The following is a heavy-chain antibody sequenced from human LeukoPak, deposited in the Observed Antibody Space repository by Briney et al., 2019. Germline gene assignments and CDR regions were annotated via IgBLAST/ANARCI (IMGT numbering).Heavy chain of an antibody. D-gene: IGHD2-21*02. CDR2: ISYDGSNK. CDR3: ARGTSVMVTMGHIQYYYYYGMDV. Sequence: VQPGRSLRLSCAASGFTFSSYAMHWVRQAPGKGLEWVAVISYDGSNKYYADSVKGRFTISRDNSKNTLYLQMNSLRAEDTAVYYCARGTSVMVTMGHIQYYYYYGMDVWGQGTTVTVSS. J-gene: IGHJ6*02. V-gene: IGHV3-30*04. CDR1: GFTFSSYA.